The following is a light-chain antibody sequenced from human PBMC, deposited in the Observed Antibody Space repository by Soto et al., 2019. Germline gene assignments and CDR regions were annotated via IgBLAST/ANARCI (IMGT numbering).Light chain of an antibody. V-gene: IGKV1-5*03. Sequence: DIQMTQSPSTLSASVGDRVTITCRASQSISSWLAWYQQKPGKAPKLLIYKASSLESGVPSRFSGSGSGTDFTLTISSLQPDDFANYYCQQYNSYSRTFGQGTKVEIK. CDR2: KAS. J-gene: IGKJ1*01. CDR1: QSISSW. CDR3: QQYNSYSRT.